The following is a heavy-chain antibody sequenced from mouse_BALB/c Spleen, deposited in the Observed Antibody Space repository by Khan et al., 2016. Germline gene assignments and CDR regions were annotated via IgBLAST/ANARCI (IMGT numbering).Heavy chain of an antibody. V-gene: IGHV14-3*02. CDR2: IDPANDNT. J-gene: IGHJ3*01. CDR1: GFNVKDTY. D-gene: IGHD2-4*01. Sequence: QLQQSGAELVKPGASVKLSCTASGFNVKDTYMHWMIQRPEQGLEWIGRIDPANDNTKYDPKFQGKATITADTSSNTAYLQLSSLTSEDTAVYYCARSYYDSWFVYWGQGTLVTVSA. CDR3: ARSYYDSWFVY.